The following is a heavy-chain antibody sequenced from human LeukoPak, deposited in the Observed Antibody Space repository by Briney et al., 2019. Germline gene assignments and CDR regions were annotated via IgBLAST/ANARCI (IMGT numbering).Heavy chain of an antibody. CDR2: ISSSSSTI. V-gene: IGHV3-48*04. CDR3: ARDLSYGSALYYFDY. Sequence: GGSLRLSCAASGFTFSSYSMNWVRQAPGKGLEWVSYISSSSSTIYYADSVKGRFTISRDNAKNSLYLQMNSLRAKDTAVYYCARDLSYGSALYYFDYWGQGTLVTVSS. CDR1: GFTFSSYS. J-gene: IGHJ4*02. D-gene: IGHD3-10*01.